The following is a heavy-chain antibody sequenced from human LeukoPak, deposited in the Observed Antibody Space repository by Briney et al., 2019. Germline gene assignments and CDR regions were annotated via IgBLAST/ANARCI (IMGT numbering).Heavy chain of an antibody. Sequence: GGSLRLSCAASGFTFSSSWMHWVRQAPGKGLVWVSRVTSDGSITRYADSVKGRFTISRDNAKNTLHLQMNSLTAEDTAVYYCAGGLGYCSSTSCYSDYWGQGTLVTVSS. D-gene: IGHD2-2*02. CDR2: VTSDGSIT. CDR3: AGGLGYCSSTSCYSDY. J-gene: IGHJ4*02. V-gene: IGHV3-74*01. CDR1: GFTFSSSW.